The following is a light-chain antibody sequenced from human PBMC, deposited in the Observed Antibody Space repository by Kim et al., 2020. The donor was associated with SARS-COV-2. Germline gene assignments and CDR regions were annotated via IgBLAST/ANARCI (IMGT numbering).Light chain of an antibody. CDR2: QDS. V-gene: IGLV3-1*01. CDR1: GLRDKY. CDR3: WAWGSSSGV. J-gene: IGLJ3*02. Sequence: APPRQTAGVTGSGNGLRDKYSCWQQQRPGHTPVMFIYQDSQRPSVIPERFSGSNSGDTATLTGSGTQAMAEADYYGWAWGSSSGVFGGGTQLTVL.